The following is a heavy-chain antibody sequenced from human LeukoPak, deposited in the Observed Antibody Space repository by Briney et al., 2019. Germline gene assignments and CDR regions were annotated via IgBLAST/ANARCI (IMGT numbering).Heavy chain of an antibody. Sequence: NPGGSLRLSCAASGFTFSSYEMNWVRQAPGKGLEWVSYISSSGSTIYYADSVKGRFTISRDNAKNSLYLQMNSLRAEDTAVYYCARESREGWFGELSNTLDYWGQGTLVTVSS. CDR2: ISSSGSTI. J-gene: IGHJ4*02. CDR3: ARESREGWFGELSNTLDY. CDR1: GFTFSSYE. D-gene: IGHD3-10*01. V-gene: IGHV3-48*03.